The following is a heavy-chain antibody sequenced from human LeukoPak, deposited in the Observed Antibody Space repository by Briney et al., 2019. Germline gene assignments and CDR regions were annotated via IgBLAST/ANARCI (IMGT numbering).Heavy chain of an antibody. CDR1: GGSISSGGYY. CDR3: AGGRRDIVATKSYYFDY. J-gene: IGHJ4*02. V-gene: IGHV4-31*03. CDR2: IYYSGCT. Sequence: PSETLSLTCTVSGGSISSGGYYWSWIRQHPGKGLEWIGYIYYSGCTYYNPSLKSRVTISVDTSKNQFSLKLSSVTAADTAVYYCAGGRRDIVATKSYYFDYWGQGTLVTVSS. D-gene: IGHD5-12*01.